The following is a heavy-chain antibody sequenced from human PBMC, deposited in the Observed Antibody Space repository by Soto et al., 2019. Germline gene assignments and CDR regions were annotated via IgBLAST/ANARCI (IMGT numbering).Heavy chain of an antibody. J-gene: IGHJ4*02. CDR1: GYTFTNYA. CDR2: INTGNGNT. Sequence: QVQLVQSGAEEKKPGASVKVSCKASGYTFTNYAMHWVRKAPGQRLEWMGWINTGNGNTQYSQNFQRIVTITRDTSAITAYLELSSLRCEDAAVYYCARPLASDGNYNNYAYWGKGNLVIVSS. V-gene: IGHV1-3*04. D-gene: IGHD1-7*01. CDR3: ARPLASDGNYNNYAY.